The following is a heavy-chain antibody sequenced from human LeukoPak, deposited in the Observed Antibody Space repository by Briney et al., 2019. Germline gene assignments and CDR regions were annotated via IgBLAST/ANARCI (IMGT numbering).Heavy chain of an antibody. Sequence: SETLSLTCTVSGVPMSTYYWSWIRQPPGKGLEWIGYIYYSGSTNYNPSLKSRVTISVDTSKNQFSLKLSSVTAADTAVYYCARASIAVAKYYFDYWGQGTLVTVSS. CDR1: GVPMSTYY. CDR2: IYYSGST. V-gene: IGHV4-59*01. D-gene: IGHD6-19*01. J-gene: IGHJ4*02. CDR3: ARASIAVAKYYFDY.